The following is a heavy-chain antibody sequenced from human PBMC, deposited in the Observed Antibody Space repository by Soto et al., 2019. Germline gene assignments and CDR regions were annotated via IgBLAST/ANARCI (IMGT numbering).Heavy chain of an antibody. CDR2: VESKADGGTV. CDR1: GCTVSNVG. D-gene: IGHD5-12*01. Sequence: GGSLRLSCAVSGCTVSNVGMNWVRQAPGKGLKWVGHVESKADGGTVKYASPVKGRFTISRDDSTNNLFLQMTSLQSEDTALYYCTTDSGFDQGFDFWGQGALVTVSS. CDR3: TTDSGFDQGFDF. J-gene: IGHJ4*02. V-gene: IGHV3-15*07.